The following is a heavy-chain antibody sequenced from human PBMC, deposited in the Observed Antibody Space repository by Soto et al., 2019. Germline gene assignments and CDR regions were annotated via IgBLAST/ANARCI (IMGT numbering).Heavy chain of an antibody. D-gene: IGHD3-3*01. V-gene: IGHV6-1*01. Sequence: SQTLSLTCAISGDSVSSNSAAWNWIRQSPSRGLEWLGRTYYRSKWYNDYAVSVKSRITINPDTSKNQFSLQLNSVTPEDTAVYYCARDRFITIFGVVLNKYYYYGMDVWGQGTTVTVSS. J-gene: IGHJ6*02. CDR2: TYYRSKWYN. CDR1: GDSVSSNSAA. CDR3: ARDRFITIFGVVLNKYYYYGMDV.